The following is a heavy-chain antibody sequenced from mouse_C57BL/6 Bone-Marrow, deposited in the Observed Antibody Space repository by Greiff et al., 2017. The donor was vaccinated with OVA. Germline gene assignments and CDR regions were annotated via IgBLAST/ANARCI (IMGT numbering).Heavy chain of an antibody. V-gene: IGHV5-17*01. Sequence: EVKLQESGGGLVKPGGSLKLSCAASGFTFSDYGMHWVRQAPEKGLEWVAYISSGSSTIYYADTVKGRFTISRDNAKNTLFLQMTSLRSEDTAMYYCARRRNYFGGYFDVWGTETPVTVSS. J-gene: IGHJ1*03. D-gene: IGHD1-1*01. CDR1: GFTFSDYG. CDR2: ISSGSSTI. CDR3: ARRRNYFGGYFDV.